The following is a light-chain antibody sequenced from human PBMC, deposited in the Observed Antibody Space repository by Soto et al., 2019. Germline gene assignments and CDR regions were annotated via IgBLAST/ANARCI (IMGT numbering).Light chain of an antibody. CDR2: DVT. CDR1: DSDIGGYDH. J-gene: IGLJ1*01. V-gene: IGLV2-14*01. Sequence: QSVLTQPASVSASPGQSIAISCTGTDSDIGGYDHVSWYQQHPGKAPKLLIYDVTNRPSGVSSRFSGSKAGRTAFLTISGLQTEDEADYYCSSHTSSTALVFGTGTKLTVL. CDR3: SSHTSSTALV.